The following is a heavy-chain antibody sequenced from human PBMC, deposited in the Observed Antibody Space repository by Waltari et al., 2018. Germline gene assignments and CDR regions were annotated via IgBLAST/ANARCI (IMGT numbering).Heavy chain of an antibody. Sequence: QLQLQESGPRLVKSSETLSLTCTISGGSISPSTHYWALIRQTPGKGPEWIGSVSYNGNAYFNPSLESRVTMSVDRSKNHFSLDLESVTTPDTSIYFCARSFGGSGSYKFDYWGQGILVTVSS. CDR1: GGSISPSTHY. J-gene: IGHJ4*02. CDR2: VSYNGNA. CDR3: ARSFGGSGSYKFDY. V-gene: IGHV4-39*02. D-gene: IGHD3-10*01.